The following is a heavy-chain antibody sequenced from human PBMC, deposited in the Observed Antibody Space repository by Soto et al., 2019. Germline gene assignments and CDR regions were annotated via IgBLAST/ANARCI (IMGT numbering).Heavy chain of an antibody. Sequence: QVQLLQSGAEVKRPGASVKVSCRASGYTFTNYDVSWVRQAAGQGLAGMGWLSPATGKTKTTYLPQFRDRGSMTCDTSVATAYLEVLDLTSDDTAVYYCARGGTAHYDFWSDTRGACIASWGQGTLVTVSS. CDR2: LSPATGKTKT. CDR3: ARGGTAHYDFWSDTRGACIAS. D-gene: IGHD3-3*01. J-gene: IGHJ5*02. V-gene: IGHV1-8*01. CDR1: GYTFTNYD.